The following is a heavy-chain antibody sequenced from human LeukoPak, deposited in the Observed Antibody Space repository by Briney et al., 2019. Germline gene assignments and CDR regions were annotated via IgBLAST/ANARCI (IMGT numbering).Heavy chain of an antibody. V-gene: IGHV4-59*01. CDR2: IYYSGST. CDR1: GGSISSYY. J-gene: IGHJ6*03. D-gene: IGHD3-22*01. CDR3: ARGPYYYDSSGYYYLSYYYYYMDV. Sequence: SETLSLTCTVSGGSISSYYWSWIRQPPGKGLEWVGYIYYSGSTNYNPSLKSRVTISVDTSKNQFSLKLSSVTAADTAVYYCARGPYYYDSSGYYYLSYYYYYMDVWGKGTTVTVSS.